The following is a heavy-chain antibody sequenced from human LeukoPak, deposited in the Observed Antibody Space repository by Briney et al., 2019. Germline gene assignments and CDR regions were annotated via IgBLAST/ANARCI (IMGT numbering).Heavy chain of an antibody. CDR1: GVTFTSYW. CDR2: IKQDGSVK. J-gene: IGHJ4*02. CDR3: VRDRRYCGSTNCVGLFDN. Sequence: GGSLRLSCAASGVTFTSYWMTGVRRAPGGGLEWVANIKQDGSVKYYVDSVKGRFPISRDDAKNSLSLQMNSLRAEDTALYYCVRDRRYCGSTNCVGLFDNWGQGTLVTVSS. D-gene: IGHD2-2*01. V-gene: IGHV3-7*01.